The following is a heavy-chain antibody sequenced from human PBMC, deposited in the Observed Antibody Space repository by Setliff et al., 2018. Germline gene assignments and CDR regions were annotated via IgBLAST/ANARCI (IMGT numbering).Heavy chain of an antibody. CDR1: GLTFGDYA. V-gene: IGHV3-23*01. D-gene: IGHD2-2*01. Sequence: PGGSLRLSCTASGLTFGDYAMGWVRQAPGKGLEWVSNINPAGAKTYYADSVKGRFTISRDNSKNTLYLQMNSLRAEDTAVYYCAKEFTVVVPAALALDVWGKGTTVTVSS. CDR3: AKEFTVVVPAALALDV. J-gene: IGHJ6*04. CDR2: INPAGAKT.